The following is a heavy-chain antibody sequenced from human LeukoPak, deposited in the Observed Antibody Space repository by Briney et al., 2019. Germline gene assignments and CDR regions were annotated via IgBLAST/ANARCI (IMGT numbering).Heavy chain of an antibody. Sequence: SETLSLTCTVSGGSISSSSCYWGWIRQPPGTGLEWIGSIYYSGSTYYNPSLKSRVTISVDTSKNQFSLKLSSVTAADTAVYYCAREPRRITMVRGVPDYWGQGTLVTVSS. J-gene: IGHJ4*02. CDR1: GGSISSSSCY. CDR2: IYYSGST. V-gene: IGHV4-39*07. D-gene: IGHD3-10*01. CDR3: AREPRRITMVRGVPDY.